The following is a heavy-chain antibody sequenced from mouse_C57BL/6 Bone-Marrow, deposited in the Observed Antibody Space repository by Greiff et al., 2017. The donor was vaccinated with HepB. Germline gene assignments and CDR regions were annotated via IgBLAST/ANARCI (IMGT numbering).Heavy chain of an antibody. D-gene: IGHD4-1*01. J-gene: IGHJ4*01. CDR1: GFTFSDYG. CDR3: ANNWGGEYYAMDY. CDR2: ISSGSSTI. Sequence: EVKLVESGGGLVKPGGSLKLSCAASGFTFSDYGMHWVRQAPEKGLEWVAYISSGSSTIYYADTVKGRFTISRDNAKNTLFLQMTSLRAEDTAMYYCANNWGGEYYAMDYWGQGTSVTVSS. V-gene: IGHV5-17*01.